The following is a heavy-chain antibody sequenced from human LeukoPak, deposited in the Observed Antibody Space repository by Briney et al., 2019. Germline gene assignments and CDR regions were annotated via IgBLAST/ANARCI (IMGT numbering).Heavy chain of an antibody. D-gene: IGHD2-15*01. CDR1: GFTFSSSW. CDR2: IKQDGNEK. CDR3: AQPGLYCSGGSCYPFES. Sequence: GGSLRLSCAASGFTFSSSWMTWVRQAPGKGLEWVANIKQDGNEKYYVDSVKGRFTVSRDNAKNSLYLQMNSLRVEDTAVYYCAQPGLYCSGGSCYPFESWGQGTLVTVSS. V-gene: IGHV3-7*01. J-gene: IGHJ4*02.